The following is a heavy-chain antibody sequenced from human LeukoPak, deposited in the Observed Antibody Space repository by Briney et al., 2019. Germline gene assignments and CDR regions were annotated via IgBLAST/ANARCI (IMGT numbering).Heavy chain of an antibody. J-gene: IGHJ3*02. D-gene: IGHD4-17*01. CDR2: MNPNSGNT. CDR1: GYTFTSYD. CDR3: ARGGDYEDDAFDI. Sequence: GASVKVSCKASGYTFTSYDINWVRQATGQGLEWMGWMNPNSGNTGYAQRFQGRIIMTSDTSISTAYLELSSLRSEDTAVYYCARGGDYEDDAFDIWGQGTMVTVSS. V-gene: IGHV1-8*01.